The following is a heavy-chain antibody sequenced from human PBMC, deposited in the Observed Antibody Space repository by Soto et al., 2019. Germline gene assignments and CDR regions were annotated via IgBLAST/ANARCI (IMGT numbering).Heavy chain of an antibody. J-gene: IGHJ6*03. D-gene: IGHD3-16*01. CDR2: ISSSSSYI. CDR3: ASLNTGDGYYYYMDV. V-gene: IGHV3-21*01. Sequence: GGSLRLSCAASGFTFSSYSMNWVRQAPGKGLEWVSSISSSSSYIYYADSVKGRFTISRDNAKNSLYLQMNSLRAEDTAVYYCASLNTGDGYYYYMDVWGKGTTVTVSS. CDR1: GFTFSSYS.